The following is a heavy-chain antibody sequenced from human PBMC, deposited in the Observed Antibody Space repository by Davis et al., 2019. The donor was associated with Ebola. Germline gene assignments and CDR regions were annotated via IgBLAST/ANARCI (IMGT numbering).Heavy chain of an antibody. CDR1: GGSISSSNW. V-gene: IGHV4-4*02. J-gene: IGHJ4*02. D-gene: IGHD1-1*01. CDR2: IYHSRST. CDR3: ARDPLTTGDQGSDY. Sequence: SEPLSLTFPPSGGSISSSNWWSWVRQPPGKGLAWIGAIYHSRSTNYNPSLKSRVTISVDKSKNQFSLKLSSVTAADTAVYYCARDPLTTGDQGSDYWGQGTLVTVSS.